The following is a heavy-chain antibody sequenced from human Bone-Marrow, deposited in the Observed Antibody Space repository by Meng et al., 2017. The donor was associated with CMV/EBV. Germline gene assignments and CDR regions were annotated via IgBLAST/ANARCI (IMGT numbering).Heavy chain of an antibody. CDR1: GGSISSGGYY. CDR3: ARVDRITIFGVVMEVAFDI. D-gene: IGHD3-3*01. CDR2: IYYSGST. V-gene: IGHV4-31*03. Sequence: LRLSCTVSGGSISSGGYYWSWIRQHPGKGLEWIGYIYYSGSTYYNPSLKSRVTISVDTSKNQFSLKLSSVTAADTAVYYCARVDRITIFGVVMEVAFDIWGQGTMVTASS. J-gene: IGHJ3*02.